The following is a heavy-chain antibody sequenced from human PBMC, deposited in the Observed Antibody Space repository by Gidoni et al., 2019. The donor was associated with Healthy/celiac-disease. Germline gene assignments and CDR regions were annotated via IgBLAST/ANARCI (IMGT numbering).Heavy chain of an antibody. J-gene: IGHJ4*02. CDR3: ARRTSVGYYDSSGADDY. Sequence: QVQLVQSGAEVKKPGASVKVSCKASGYTFTSYGISWVRQAPGQGLEWMGWISAYNGNTNYAQKLQGRVTMTTDTSTSTAYMELRSLRSDDTAVYYCARRTSVGYYDSSGADDYWGQGTLVTVSS. D-gene: IGHD3-22*01. CDR1: GYTFTSYG. CDR2: ISAYNGNT. V-gene: IGHV1-18*01.